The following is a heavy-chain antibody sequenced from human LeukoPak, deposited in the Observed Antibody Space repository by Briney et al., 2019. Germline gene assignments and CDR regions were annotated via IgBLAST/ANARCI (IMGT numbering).Heavy chain of an antibody. CDR1: GASMTTYC. CDR3: ARGVRETAINPFYYFDL. J-gene: IGHJ4*02. Sequence: KPSETLSLTCSVPGASMTTYCWSWIRQPAGKGLEYIGRIFASGSASYNIALKSRVTMSIDTSQHQFSLRLKSVTAADTALYYCARGVRETAINPFYYFDLWGQGSLVTVSS. CDR2: IFASGSA. D-gene: IGHD2-21*02. V-gene: IGHV4-4*07.